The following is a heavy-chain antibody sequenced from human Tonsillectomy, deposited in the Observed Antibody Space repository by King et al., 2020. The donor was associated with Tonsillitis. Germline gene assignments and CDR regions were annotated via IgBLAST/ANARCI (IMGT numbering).Heavy chain of an antibody. V-gene: IGHV5-51*01. J-gene: IGHJ4*02. CDR3: ARQMGRFYFDGVGYYNFDY. CDR1: GYRFTNYW. D-gene: IGHD3-22*01. CDR2: IYPGDSDA. Sequence: VQLVESGAEVKKPGESLKISCEGSGYRFTNYWIGWVRQMPGKGLEWVGTIYPGDSDARYSPSFQGQVTISADKSISTAYLQWSSLQASDTAMYYCARQMGRFYFDGVGYYNFDYWGQGTLVTVSS.